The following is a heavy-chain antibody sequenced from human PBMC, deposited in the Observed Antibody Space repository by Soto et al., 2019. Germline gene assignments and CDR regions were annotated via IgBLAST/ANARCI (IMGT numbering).Heavy chain of an antibody. Sequence: PGGSLRLSCAASGFTFSSYAMAWVRQAPGKGLEWVSSIAGSDGDISYADSVKGRFTISRDNSKNTLYLQMDSLRAEDTAIYYCAKKYRGTYPFDYWGQGTLVTVSS. D-gene: IGHD1-26*01. CDR3: AKKYRGTYPFDY. CDR2: IAGSDGDI. V-gene: IGHV3-23*01. J-gene: IGHJ4*02. CDR1: GFTFSSYA.